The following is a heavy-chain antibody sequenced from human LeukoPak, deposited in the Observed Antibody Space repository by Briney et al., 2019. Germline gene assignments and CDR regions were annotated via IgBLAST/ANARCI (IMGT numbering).Heavy chain of an antibody. D-gene: IGHD2-2*01. CDR3: ARSHCSSTSCPDYFDY. Sequence: SETLSLTCTVPGGPVSSGSYYWSWIRRPPGKGLEWLGYIYYSGSTNYNPSLKSRVTISVDTSKNQFSLKLSSVTAADTAVYYCARSHCSSTSCPDYFDYWGQGTLVTVSS. CDR2: IYYSGST. CDR1: GGPVSSGSYY. J-gene: IGHJ4*02. V-gene: IGHV4-61*01.